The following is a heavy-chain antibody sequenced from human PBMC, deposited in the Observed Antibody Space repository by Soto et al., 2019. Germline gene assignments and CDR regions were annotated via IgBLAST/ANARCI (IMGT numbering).Heavy chain of an antibody. V-gene: IGHV3-23*01. Sequence: GGSLRLSCAASGFTFSSYAMSWVRQAPGKGLEWVSAISGSGGSTYYADSVKGRFTISRDNSKNTLYLQMNSLRAEDTAVYYCAKDREAKYYYDSSGYVDYWGQGTLVTVS. J-gene: IGHJ4*02. D-gene: IGHD3-22*01. CDR1: GFTFSSYA. CDR2: ISGSGGST. CDR3: AKDREAKYYYDSSGYVDY.